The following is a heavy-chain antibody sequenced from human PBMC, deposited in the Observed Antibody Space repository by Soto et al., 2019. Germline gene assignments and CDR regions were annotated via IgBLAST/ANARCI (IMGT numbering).Heavy chain of an antibody. Sequence: GGSLRLSCAASGFTFSSYSMNWVRQAPGKGLEWVSYISSSSSTIYYADSVKGRFTISRDNAKNSLYLQMNSLRAKDTSVYYCASNLGELSSLEHFDYWGQGTLVTVSS. CDR2: ISSSSSTI. CDR3: ASNLGELSSLEHFDY. V-gene: IGHV3-48*01. CDR1: GFTFSSYS. D-gene: IGHD3-16*02. J-gene: IGHJ4*02.